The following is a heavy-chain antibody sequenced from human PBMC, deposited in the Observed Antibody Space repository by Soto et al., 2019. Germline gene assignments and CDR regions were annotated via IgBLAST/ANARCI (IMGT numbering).Heavy chain of an antibody. V-gene: IGHV4-34*01. CDR2: INHSGST. Sequence: QVQLQQWGAGLLKPSETLSLTCAVYGGSFSGYYWTRIRQPPGKGLEWIGEINHSGSTNYNPSLKSRVTIPVDAAKKQFSLKVSSVTASDTDVYSCASLHLPHTVHYYGMDVWGQGTTVTVSS. J-gene: IGHJ6*02. CDR1: GGSFSGYY. CDR3: ASLHLPHTVHYYGMDV. D-gene: IGHD2-2*01.